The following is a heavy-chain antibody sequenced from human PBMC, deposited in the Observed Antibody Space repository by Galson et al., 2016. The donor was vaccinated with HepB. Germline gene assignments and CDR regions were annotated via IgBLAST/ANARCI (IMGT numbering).Heavy chain of an antibody. V-gene: IGHV3-23*01. CDR1: GFTFRNYA. Sequence: SLRLSCATSGFTFRNYAMTWVRQAPGKGLEWVSGISGSGGSPYYGASVEGRFTISRDNSKNSVFLQISNVRAEDTAIYYCAKGEGEYAYDRSGWRYWGQGTLVTVSS. CDR3: AKGEGEYAYDRSGWRY. D-gene: IGHD3-22*01. J-gene: IGHJ4*02. CDR2: ISGSGGSP.